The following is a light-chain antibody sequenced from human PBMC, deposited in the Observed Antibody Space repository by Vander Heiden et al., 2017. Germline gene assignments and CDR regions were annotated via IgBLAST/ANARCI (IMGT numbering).Light chain of an antibody. V-gene: IGLV2-23*01. J-gene: IGLJ1*01. CDR2: EGS. CDR1: SSDVGSYNL. CDR3: CSYAGSRTYV. Sequence: SALTQPASVSGSPGQSITISCTGTSSDVGSYNLVSWYQQHPGTAPKLMIYEGSKRPSGVSNRFSGSKSGNTASLTISGLQAEDEADYYCCSYAGSRTYVFGTGTKVTVL.